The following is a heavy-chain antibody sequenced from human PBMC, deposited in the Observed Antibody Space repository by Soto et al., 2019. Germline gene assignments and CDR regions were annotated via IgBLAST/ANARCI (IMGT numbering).Heavy chain of an antibody. CDR2: ISAYNGNT. J-gene: IGHJ5*02. CDR1: GYTFTSYG. Sequence: ASVKVSCKASGYTFTSYGISWVRQAPGQGLEWMGWISAYNGNTNYAQKLQGRVTMTTDTSTSTAYMELRSLRSDDTAVYYCARGAYCGGDCYSRWFDPWGQGTLVTVSS. V-gene: IGHV1-18*01. CDR3: ARGAYCGGDCYSRWFDP. D-gene: IGHD2-21*01.